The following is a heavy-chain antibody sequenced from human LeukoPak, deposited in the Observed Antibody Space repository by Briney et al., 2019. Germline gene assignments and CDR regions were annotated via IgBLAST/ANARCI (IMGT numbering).Heavy chain of an antibody. CDR2: IYYTGST. V-gene: IGHV4-59*03. D-gene: IGHD4-17*01. CDR1: GGSISNYY. CDR3: AGGGTTVTFDY. J-gene: IGHJ4*02. Sequence: SETLSLTCTVPGGSISNYYWSWIRQPPGKGLEWIGYIYYTGSTNYNPSLKSRVTISVDTSKKQISLNLSSVTAADTAVYYCAGGGTTVTFDYWGQGTLVTVS.